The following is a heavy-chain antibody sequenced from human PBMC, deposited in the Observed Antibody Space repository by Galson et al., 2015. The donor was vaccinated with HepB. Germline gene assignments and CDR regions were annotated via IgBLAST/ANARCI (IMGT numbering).Heavy chain of an antibody. J-gene: IGHJ4*02. Sequence: TLSLTCAVYGGSFSGYYWSWIRQPPGKGLEWIGEINHSGSTNYNPSLKSRVTISIDTSKNQFSLKLSSVTAADTAVYYCARGPRGIAAADPPYDCWGQGTLVTVSS. V-gene: IGHV4-34*01. CDR1: GGSFSGYY. CDR3: ARGPRGIAAADPPYDC. CDR2: INHSGST. D-gene: IGHD6-13*01.